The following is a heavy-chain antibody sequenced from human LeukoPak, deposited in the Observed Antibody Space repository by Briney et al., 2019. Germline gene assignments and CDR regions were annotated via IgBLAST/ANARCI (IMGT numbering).Heavy chain of an antibody. CDR2: ISYDGSNK. Sequence: GRSLRLSCAASGFTFSSYAMHRVRQAPGKGLEWVAVISYDGSNKYYADSVKGRFTISRDNSKNTLYLQMNSLRAEDTAVYYCARALDAFDIWGQGTMVTVSS. CDR3: ARALDAFDI. CDR1: GFTFSSYA. V-gene: IGHV3-30*04. J-gene: IGHJ3*02.